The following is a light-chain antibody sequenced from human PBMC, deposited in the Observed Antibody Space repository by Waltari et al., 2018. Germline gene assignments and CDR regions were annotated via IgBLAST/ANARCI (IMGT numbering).Light chain of an antibody. Sequence: QSALTQPASVSGSPGQSITISCTGTSSDVGGYNHVPWYHQHAGKAPKLMIYEVSTRPSGVSNRFSGSKSGNMASLTISGLQAEDEADYYCSSYTGSSTRVVFGGGTKLTVL. CDR3: SSYTGSSTRVV. CDR2: EVS. V-gene: IGLV2-14*01. CDR1: SSDVGGYNH. J-gene: IGLJ2*01.